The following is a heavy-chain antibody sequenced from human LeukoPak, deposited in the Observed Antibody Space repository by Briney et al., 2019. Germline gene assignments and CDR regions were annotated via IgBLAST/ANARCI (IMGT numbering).Heavy chain of an antibody. CDR2: INHSGST. CDR3: ARGGVNWNYRAFDI. V-gene: IGHV4-34*01. Sequence: PSETLSLTCAVYGGSFSGYYWSWIRQPPGKWLEWIGEINHSGSTNYNPSLKSRVTISVDTSKNQFSLKLSSVTAADTAVYYCARGGVNWNYRAFDIWGQGTMVTVSS. D-gene: IGHD1-7*01. CDR1: GGSFSGYY. J-gene: IGHJ3*02.